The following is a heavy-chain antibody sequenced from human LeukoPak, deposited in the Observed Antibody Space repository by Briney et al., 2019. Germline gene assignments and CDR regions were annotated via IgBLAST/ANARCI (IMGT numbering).Heavy chain of an antibody. Sequence: GVSLRLSCAASGFTFSSYAMHWVRQAPGKVLEYVSAISSKGGSTYYANSVKGRFTISRDNSKNTLYLQMGSLRAEDMAVYSCAREGPEYSSSPYYYYYGMDVWGQGTTVTVSS. CDR2: ISSKGGST. CDR1: GFTFSSYA. J-gene: IGHJ6*02. V-gene: IGHV3-64*01. D-gene: IGHD6-6*01. CDR3: AREGPEYSSSPYYYYYGMDV.